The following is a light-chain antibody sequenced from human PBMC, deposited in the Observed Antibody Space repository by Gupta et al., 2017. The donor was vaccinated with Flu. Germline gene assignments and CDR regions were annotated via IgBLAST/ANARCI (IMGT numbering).Light chain of an antibody. CDR1: QSISNW. Sequence: DIQMTQSPSTLSASVGDRVTITCRASQSISNWLAWYQQKLGKAPNLLIYKASNLEDGVPSRFSGSGSGPQFTLTISSLQPDDFATYYCQPYDSPPWTFGQGTKVELK. V-gene: IGKV1-5*03. CDR2: KAS. CDR3: QPYDSPPWT. J-gene: IGKJ1*01.